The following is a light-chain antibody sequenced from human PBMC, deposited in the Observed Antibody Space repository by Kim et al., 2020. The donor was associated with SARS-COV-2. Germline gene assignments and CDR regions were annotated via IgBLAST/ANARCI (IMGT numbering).Light chain of an antibody. V-gene: IGLV3-1*01. CDR2: RDS. CDR3: QTWDSSGV. J-gene: IGLJ2*01. CDR1: KLGDKY. Sequence: FVSPGQTASITCSGDKLGDKYTCWYQQKPGQSPVLVIYRDSRRPSGIPERFSGSNSGNTATLTISGTQAMDEADYYCQTWDSSGVFGGGTQLTVL.